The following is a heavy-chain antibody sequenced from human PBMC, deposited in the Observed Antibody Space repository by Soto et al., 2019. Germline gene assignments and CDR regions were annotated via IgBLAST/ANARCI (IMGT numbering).Heavy chain of an antibody. D-gene: IGHD1-26*01. Sequence: SETLSLTCAVSGGSISSSNWWSWVRQPPGKGLEWIGEIYHSGSTNYNPSLKSRVTISVDKSKNQFSLKLSSVTAADTAVYYCAGTSGSEDYYYYGMDVWGQGTTVTVSS. V-gene: IGHV4-4*02. J-gene: IGHJ6*02. CDR1: GGSISSSNW. CDR3: AGTSGSEDYYYYGMDV. CDR2: IYHSGST.